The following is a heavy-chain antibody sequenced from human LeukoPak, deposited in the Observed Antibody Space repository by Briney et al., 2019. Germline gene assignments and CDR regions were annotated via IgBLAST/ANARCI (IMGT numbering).Heavy chain of an antibody. D-gene: IGHD6-19*01. Sequence: ASVKVSCKASGYTFTGYYMHWVRQAPGQGLEWMGRINPNSGGTNYAQKFQGRVTMTRDTSISTAYMELSRLRSDDTAVYYYATLLGIAVTGTPFDYWGQGTLVTVSS. J-gene: IGHJ4*02. CDR3: ATLLGIAVTGTPFDY. CDR2: INPNSGGT. V-gene: IGHV1-2*06. CDR1: GYTFTGYY.